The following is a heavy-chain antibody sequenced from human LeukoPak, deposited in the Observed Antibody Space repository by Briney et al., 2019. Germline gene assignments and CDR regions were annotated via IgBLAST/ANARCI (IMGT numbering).Heavy chain of an antibody. Sequence: ASVTVSCKASGYTFTGYYMHWVRQAPGQGLEWMGWINPNSGGTNYAQKFQGRVTMTRDTSISTAYMELSRLRSDDTAVYYCARDGPLIGYCSSTSCYTSWFDPWGQGTLVTVSS. CDR3: ARDGPLIGYCSSTSCYTSWFDP. J-gene: IGHJ5*02. CDR1: GYTFTGYY. V-gene: IGHV1-2*02. D-gene: IGHD2-2*02. CDR2: INPNSGGT.